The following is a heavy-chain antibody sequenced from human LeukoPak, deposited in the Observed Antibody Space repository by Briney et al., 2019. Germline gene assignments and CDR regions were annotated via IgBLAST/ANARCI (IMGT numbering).Heavy chain of an antibody. CDR2: ISAYNGNT. D-gene: IGHD6-13*01. CDR3: ARGPSSRAAGGPQQMDY. Sequence: ASVKVSCKASGYTFTTYGISWVRQAPGQGLEWMGWISAYNGNTNYAQKVQGRVTMTTDTSTSTAYMELRSLRSDDTAVYYCARGPSSRAAGGPQQMDYWGQGTLVTVSS. J-gene: IGHJ4*02. CDR1: GYTFTTYG. V-gene: IGHV1-18*01.